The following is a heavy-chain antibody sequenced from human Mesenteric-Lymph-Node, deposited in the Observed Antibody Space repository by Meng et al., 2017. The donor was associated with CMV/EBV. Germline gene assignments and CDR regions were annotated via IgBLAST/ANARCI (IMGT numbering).Heavy chain of an antibody. V-gene: IGHV3-7*01. Sequence: CAASGFTFSGYAMHWVRQAPGKGLEWVANIKQDGSEKYYVDSVKGRFTISRDNAKNSLYLQMNSLRAEDTALYYCARDGYNLLAFDYWGQGTLVTVSS. CDR1: GFTFSGYA. CDR3: ARDGYNLLAFDY. D-gene: IGHD5-24*01. CDR2: IKQDGSEK. J-gene: IGHJ4*02.